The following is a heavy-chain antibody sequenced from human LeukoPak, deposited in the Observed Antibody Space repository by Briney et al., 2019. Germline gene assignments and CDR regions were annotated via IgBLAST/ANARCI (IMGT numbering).Heavy chain of an antibody. CDR3: VRARREGSRPYYYYMDV. Sequence: GASVKVSCKASGGTFSSYAISWVRQAPGQGLEWMGGIIPIFGTANYAQKFQGRVTITTDESTSTAYMELSSLRSEDTAVYYCVRARREGSRPYYYYMDVWGKGTTVTVSS. CDR2: IIPIFGTA. V-gene: IGHV1-69*05. CDR1: GGTFSSYA. D-gene: IGHD6-6*01. J-gene: IGHJ6*03.